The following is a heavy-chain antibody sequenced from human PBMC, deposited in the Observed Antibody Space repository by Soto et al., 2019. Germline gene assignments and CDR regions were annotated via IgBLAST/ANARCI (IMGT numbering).Heavy chain of an antibody. CDR3: AEEEFEDGCGHFDY. V-gene: IGHV3-30*18. CDR1: GFTFSTSV. CDR2: ISYGGGNK. D-gene: IGHD2-21*01. Sequence: QVQLVESGGGVVQPGGSLRLSCAASGFTFSTSVMHWVRQAPGKGLEWMAIISYGGGNKYYADSVKGRFTISRDISESTLYREMNSLRTEEPAVYFWAEEEFEDGCGHFDYWGQGNLVPLSS. J-gene: IGHJ4*02.